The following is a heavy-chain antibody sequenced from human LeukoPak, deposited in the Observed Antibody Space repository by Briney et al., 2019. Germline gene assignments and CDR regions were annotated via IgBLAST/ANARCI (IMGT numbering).Heavy chain of an antibody. Sequence: GASVKVSCKASGGTFSSYAISWVRQAPGQGLEWMGRIIPIFGIANYAQKFQGRVTITADKSTSTAYMELSSLRSEDTAVYYCAKGYCSGGSCYLGMDVWGQGTTVTVSS. J-gene: IGHJ6*02. D-gene: IGHD2-15*01. CDR3: AKGYCSGGSCYLGMDV. CDR2: IIPIFGIA. V-gene: IGHV1-69*04. CDR1: GGTFSSYA.